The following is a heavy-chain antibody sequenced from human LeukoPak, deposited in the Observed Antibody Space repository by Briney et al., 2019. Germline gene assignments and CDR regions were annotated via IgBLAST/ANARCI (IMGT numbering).Heavy chain of an antibody. CDR1: GGTFSGYA. J-gene: IGHJ6*03. Sequence: ASVKVSCKASGGTFSGYAISWVRQAPGQGLEWMGGIIPIFGTANYAQKFQGRVTITTDESTSTAYMELSSLRSEDTAVYYCATGVAAAGHYYYYYMDVWGKGTTVTVSS. D-gene: IGHD6-13*01. V-gene: IGHV1-69*05. CDR3: ATGVAAAGHYYYYYMDV. CDR2: IIPIFGTA.